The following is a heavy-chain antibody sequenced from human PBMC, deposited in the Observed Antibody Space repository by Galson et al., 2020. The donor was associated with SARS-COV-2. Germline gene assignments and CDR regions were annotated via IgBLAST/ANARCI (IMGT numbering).Heavy chain of an antibody. CDR3: ARVVTMIVVVIPTAGAFDI. J-gene: IGHJ3*02. V-gene: IGHV4-31*03. Sequence: SETLSLTCTVSGGSISSGGYYWSWIRQHPGKGLEWIGYIYYSGSTYYNPSLKSRVTISVDTSKNQFSLKLSSVTAADTAVYYCARVVTMIVVVIPTAGAFDIWGQGTMVTVSS. CDR1: GGSISSGGYY. D-gene: IGHD3-22*01. CDR2: IYYSGST.